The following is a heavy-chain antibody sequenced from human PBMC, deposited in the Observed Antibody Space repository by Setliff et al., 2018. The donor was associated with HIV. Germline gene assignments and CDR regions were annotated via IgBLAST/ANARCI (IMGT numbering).Heavy chain of an antibody. CDR1: GGSIKSYS. CDR2: VCTSGDT. J-gene: IGHJ4*02. Sequence: KPSETLSLTCTVSGGSIKSYSWSWIRQPAGKGLEWIGRVCTSGDTNYNPSLQSRVAMSVDTSKNQFSLNLNSVTAADTALYYCARERVVRGVVDPGTSQIFDNWGQGILVTVSS. CDR3: ARERVVRGVVDPGTSQIFDN. D-gene: IGHD3-10*01. V-gene: IGHV4-4*07.